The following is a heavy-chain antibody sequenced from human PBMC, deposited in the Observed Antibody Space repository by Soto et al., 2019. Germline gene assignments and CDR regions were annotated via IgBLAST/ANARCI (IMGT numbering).Heavy chain of an antibody. V-gene: IGHV3-7*01. J-gene: IGHJ6*02. Sequence: EVQLVESGGGLVQPGGSLRLSCAASGFTFSSYWMSWVRQAPGKGLEWVANIKQDGSEKYYVDSVKGRFTISRDNAKNSLYLQMNSLRAEDTAVYYCARDFSGYGDYYYYGMDVWGQGTTVTVSS. D-gene: IGHD4-17*01. CDR3: ARDFSGYGDYYYYGMDV. CDR1: GFTFSSYW. CDR2: IKQDGSEK.